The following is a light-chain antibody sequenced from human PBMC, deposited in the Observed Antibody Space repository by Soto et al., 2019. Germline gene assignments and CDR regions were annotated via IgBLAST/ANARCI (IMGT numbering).Light chain of an antibody. CDR3: EAWDDNLDGRV. J-gene: IGLJ3*02. CDR2: RND. Sequence: QSALTQPPSVSGAPGQRVTISCSGSSSNIGGNAGNWYQQLPGSAPKVVIFRNDQRPAGVPARFSGDKSGTSASLAISGLHSDDESHFYCEAWDDNLDGRVFGGGTKLTVL. CDR1: SSNIGGNA. V-gene: IGLV1-44*01.